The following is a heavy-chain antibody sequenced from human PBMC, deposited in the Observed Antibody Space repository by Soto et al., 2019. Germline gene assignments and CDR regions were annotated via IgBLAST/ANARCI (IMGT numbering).Heavy chain of an antibody. V-gene: IGHV1-18*01. CDR1: GYTFTSYG. CDR2: ISAYNGNT. Sequence: ASVKVSCKASGYTFTSYGISWVRQAPGQGLEWMGWISAYNGNTNYAQKLQGRVTMTTATSTSTAYMELGSLRSDDTAVYYCAREKTPIVVVPAATGGHDAFDIWGQGTMVTVSS. J-gene: IGHJ3*02. D-gene: IGHD2-2*01. CDR3: AREKTPIVVVPAATGGHDAFDI.